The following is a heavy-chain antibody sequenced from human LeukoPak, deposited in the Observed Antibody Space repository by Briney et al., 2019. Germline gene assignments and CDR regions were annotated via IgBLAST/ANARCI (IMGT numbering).Heavy chain of an antibody. CDR1: GGSISSYY. CDR2: IYYSGST. Sequence: SETLSLTCTVSGGSISSYYWSWIRQPPGKGLEWIGYIYYSGSTNYNPSLKSRVTMSVDRSKNQFSLKLSSVTAADTAVYYCARLGVLDYYYYMDVWGKGTTVTISS. V-gene: IGHV4-59*12. J-gene: IGHJ6*03. D-gene: IGHD3-16*01. CDR3: ARLGVLDYYYYMDV.